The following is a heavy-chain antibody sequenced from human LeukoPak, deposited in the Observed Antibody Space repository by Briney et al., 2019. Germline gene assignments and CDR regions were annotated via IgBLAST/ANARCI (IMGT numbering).Heavy chain of an antibody. D-gene: IGHD2-2*01. CDR3: AREPWVVVPAAIDY. V-gene: IGHV3-11*04. CDR1: GFTLSDYY. Sequence: PGGSLRLSCAASGFTLSDYYMSWIRQAPGNGLEWVSYISSSGSTIYYADSVKGRFTISRANAKNSLYLQRNSLRAEDTAVYYCAREPWVVVPAAIDYWGQGTLVTVSS. J-gene: IGHJ4*02. CDR2: ISSSGSTI.